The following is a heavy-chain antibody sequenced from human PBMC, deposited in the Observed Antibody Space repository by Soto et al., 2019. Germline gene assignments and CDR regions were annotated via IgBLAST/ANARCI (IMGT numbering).Heavy chain of an antibody. J-gene: IGHJ6*02. CDR3: ARDSRPVLRFLEWSPYGMDV. CDR2: INPNSGGT. CDR1: GYTFTGYY. V-gene: IGHV1-2*04. Sequence: ASVKVSCKASGYTFTGYYMHWVRQAPGQGLEWMGWINPNSGGTNYAQKFQGWVTMTRDTSISTAYMELSRLRSDDTAVYYCARDSRPVLRFLEWSPYGMDVWGQGTTVTVSS. D-gene: IGHD3-3*01.